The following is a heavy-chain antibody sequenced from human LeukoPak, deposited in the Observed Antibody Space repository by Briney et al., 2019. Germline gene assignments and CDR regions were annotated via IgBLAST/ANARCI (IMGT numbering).Heavy chain of an antibody. Sequence: PSETLSLTCTVSGGSISSYYWSWIRQPPGKGLEWIGYIYYSGGTNYNPSLKSRVTISVDTSKNQFSLKLSSVTAADTAVYYCARAEGEYGDYNYYYYYGMDVWGQGTTVTVSS. D-gene: IGHD4-17*01. V-gene: IGHV4-59*01. CDR2: IYYSGGT. J-gene: IGHJ6*02. CDR1: GGSISSYY. CDR3: ARAEGEYGDYNYYYYYGMDV.